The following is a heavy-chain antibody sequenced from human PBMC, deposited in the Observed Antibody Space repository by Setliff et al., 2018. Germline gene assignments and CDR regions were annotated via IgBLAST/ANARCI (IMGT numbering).Heavy chain of an antibody. V-gene: IGHV4-34*01. CDR1: GGSFSGYY. Sequence: TSETLSLTCAVYGGSFSGYYWSWIRQPPGKGLEWIGEINHSGSTNYNPSLKSRVTISVDTSKNQFSLKLSSVTAADTAVYYCARQAVAGSDAFDIWGQGTMVT. CDR2: INHSGST. D-gene: IGHD6-19*01. J-gene: IGHJ3*02. CDR3: ARQAVAGSDAFDI.